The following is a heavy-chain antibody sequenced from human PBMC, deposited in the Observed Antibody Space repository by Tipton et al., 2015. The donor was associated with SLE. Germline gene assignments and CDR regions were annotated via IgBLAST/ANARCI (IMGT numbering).Heavy chain of an antibody. CDR3: AREDDSSYGNWFDP. J-gene: IGHJ5*02. V-gene: IGHV4-34*09. CDR1: GGPFSDYY. CDR2: INDSGRT. D-gene: IGHD4-11*01. Sequence: TLSLTCAVYGGPFSDYYWSWIRQSPGKGLEWIGEINDSGRTKYNPSLRSRVTISVDTSKNQFSLELTSVTAADTAVYYCAREDDSSYGNWFDPWGQGTLVTVSS.